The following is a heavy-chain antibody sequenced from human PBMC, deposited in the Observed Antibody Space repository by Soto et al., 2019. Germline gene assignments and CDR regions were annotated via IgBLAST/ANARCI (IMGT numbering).Heavy chain of an antibody. Sequence: ELHLVESGGGLVKPGGSLRLSCAASELTFSSYGMNWVRQAPGKGLEWVSAISSSTNFIHYGDSVKARFTTSSDNAKYSLYLQVNSLRAEDTAMYYCASGYYDRIGFYFDSWGQGTLVTVSS. J-gene: IGHJ4*02. V-gene: IGHV3-21*06. D-gene: IGHD3-22*01. CDR1: ELTFSSYG. CDR3: ASGYYDRIGFYFDS. CDR2: ISSSTNFI.